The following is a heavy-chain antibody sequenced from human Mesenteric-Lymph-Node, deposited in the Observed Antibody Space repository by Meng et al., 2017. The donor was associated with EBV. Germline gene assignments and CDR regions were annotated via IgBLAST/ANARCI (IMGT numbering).Heavy chain of an antibody. D-gene: IGHD5-12*01. J-gene: IGHJ4*02. CDR2: INADNGYT. CDR1: GYIFTDYS. Sequence: VRLVQPWLGVNESGAVVKFSCRASGYIFTDYSIHWGRQAPGQRLEWMGWINADNGYTKYSQNFQGRVTITRDTSASTAYMELRSLRSDDSAVYYCVVGDSGYEPDYWGQGTLVTVSS. V-gene: IGHV1-3*01. CDR3: VVGDSGYEPDY.